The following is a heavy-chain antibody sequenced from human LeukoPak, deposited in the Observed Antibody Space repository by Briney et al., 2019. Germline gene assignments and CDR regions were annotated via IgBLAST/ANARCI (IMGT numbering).Heavy chain of an antibody. J-gene: IGHJ5*02. Sequence: RRSLRPSWAASGFTFSSYRMSWVPQDPGKGLDVLANRKHDGSEQSYEESVKGRFTISRDNAKKSLYVEMNILRAEDTAVYFFVTGRRRHTRWFFDPWGQGTLVTVSS. D-gene: IGHD3-10*01. CDR3: VTGRRRHTRWFFDP. CDR1: GFTFSSYR. CDR2: RKHDGSEQ. V-gene: IGHV3-7*01.